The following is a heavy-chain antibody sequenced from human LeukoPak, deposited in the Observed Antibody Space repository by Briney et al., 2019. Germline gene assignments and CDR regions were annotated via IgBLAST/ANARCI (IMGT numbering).Heavy chain of an antibody. J-gene: IGHJ4*02. CDR3: ARGETMIVAFDY. V-gene: IGHV4-31*03. D-gene: IGHD3-22*01. CDR1: GGSISSGGYY. CDR2: IYYSGST. Sequence: ASQTLSLTCTVSGGSISSGGYYWSWIRQHPGKGLEWIGYIYYSGSTYYNPSLKSRVTISVDTSKNQFFLKLSSVTAADTAVYYCARGETMIVAFDYWGQGTLVTVSS.